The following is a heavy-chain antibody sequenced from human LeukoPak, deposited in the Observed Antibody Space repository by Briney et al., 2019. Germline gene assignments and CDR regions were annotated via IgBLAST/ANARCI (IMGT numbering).Heavy chain of an antibody. J-gene: IGHJ6*02. D-gene: IGHD3-3*01. V-gene: IGHV3-7*01. Sequence: GGSLRLSCAASGFTFSNHWMSWVRQAPGKGLQWVANIKQDGSEAYDGDSVRGRFTISRDNAKKSLYLQMNSLRAEDTAVYFCATSIFGVVWYGMDVWGRGTTVTVSS. CDR1: GFTFSNHW. CDR3: ATSIFGVVWYGMDV. CDR2: IKQDGSEA.